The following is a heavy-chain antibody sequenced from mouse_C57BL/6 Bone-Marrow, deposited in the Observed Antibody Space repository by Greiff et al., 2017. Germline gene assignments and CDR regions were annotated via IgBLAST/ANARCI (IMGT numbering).Heavy chain of an antibody. CDR2: IYPTSGRT. J-gene: IGHJ2*01. D-gene: IGHD4-1*01. Sequence: QVQLQQPGAELVKPGASVKMSCKASGYTFTSYWITWVKQRPGAGLEWIGDIYPTSGRTDYNEKFKSKAILTVDTSSNTAYMQLSSLTSEDSAVFYCARTGPLGRSFDYWGQGTTLTVSS. CDR3: ARTGPLGRSFDY. V-gene: IGHV1-55*01. CDR1: GYTFTSYW.